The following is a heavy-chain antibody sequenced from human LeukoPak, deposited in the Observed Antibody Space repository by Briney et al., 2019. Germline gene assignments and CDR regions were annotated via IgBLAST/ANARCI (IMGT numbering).Heavy chain of an antibody. D-gene: IGHD3-3*01. V-gene: IGHV3-7*01. Sequence: GGSLRLSCAASAFNFRSYWMSWVRQAPGKGLEWVANIKQDGSEKYYVDSVKGRFTISRDNAKNSLYLQMNSLRAEDTAVYYCARLGFWSGYYKGFDYWGQGTLVTVSS. CDR2: IKQDGSEK. CDR1: AFNFRSYW. J-gene: IGHJ4*02. CDR3: ARLGFWSGYYKGFDY.